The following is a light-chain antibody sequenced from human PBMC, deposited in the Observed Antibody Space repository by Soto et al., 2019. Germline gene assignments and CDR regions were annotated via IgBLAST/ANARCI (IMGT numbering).Light chain of an antibody. Sequence: DIQMTQSPSTLSASVGDRVTITCRASQSISTWLAWYQQKPGKGPTLLIYKASRLESGVPSRISGSGSGTEFTLNISRLQXXDFATYYCQQYNSYRAFGQGTKVDIK. CDR2: KAS. J-gene: IGKJ1*01. V-gene: IGKV1-5*03. CDR3: QQYNSYRA. CDR1: QSISTW.